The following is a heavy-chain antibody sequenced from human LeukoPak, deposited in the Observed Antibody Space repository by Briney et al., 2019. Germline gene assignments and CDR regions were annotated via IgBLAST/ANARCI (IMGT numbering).Heavy chain of an antibody. CDR3: AKFVDIVATILDY. Sequence: PGGSLRLSCAASGFTFSSYSMNWVRQAPGKGLEWVSAISGSGGSTYYADSVKGWFTISRDNSKNTLYLQMNSLRAEDTAVYYCAKFVDIVATILDYWGQGTLVTVSS. V-gene: IGHV3-23*01. J-gene: IGHJ4*02. D-gene: IGHD5-12*01. CDR1: GFTFSSYS. CDR2: ISGSGGST.